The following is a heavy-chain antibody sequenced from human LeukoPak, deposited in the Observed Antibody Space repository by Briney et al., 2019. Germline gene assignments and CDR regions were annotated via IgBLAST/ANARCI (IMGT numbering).Heavy chain of an antibody. D-gene: IGHD3-10*01. CDR2: ITPVFETP. CDR1: GGTFSNDS. CDR3: ASVSMVRGVIDYYYYYMDV. J-gene: IGHJ6*03. V-gene: IGHV1-69*05. Sequence: GASVKVSCKVSGGTFSNDSITWVRQAPGQGLEWVGGITPVFETPNYAPKLQGRVTMTTDTSTSTAYMELRSLRSDDTAVYYCASVSMVRGVIDYYYYYMDVWGKGTTVTVSS.